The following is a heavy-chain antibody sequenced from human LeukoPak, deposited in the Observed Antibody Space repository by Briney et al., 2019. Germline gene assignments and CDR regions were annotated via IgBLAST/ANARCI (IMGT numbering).Heavy chain of an antibody. CDR3: ASRKLGNDY. J-gene: IGHJ4*02. Sequence: SETLSLTCTVSGGSISSSSYYWGWIRQPPGKVLEWIGSIYYSGSTYYNPSLKSRVTISADTSQNQFSLKLSSVTAADTAVYYCASRKLGNDYWGQGTLVTVSS. CDR2: IYYSGST. CDR1: GGSISSSSYY. V-gene: IGHV4-39*07. D-gene: IGHD7-27*01.